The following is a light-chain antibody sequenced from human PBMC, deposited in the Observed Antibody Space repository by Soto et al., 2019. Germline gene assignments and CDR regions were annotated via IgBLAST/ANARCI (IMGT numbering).Light chain of an antibody. CDR1: QSVSNDF. CDR3: QQYGSSPPRT. J-gene: IGKJ1*01. CDR2: GAS. V-gene: IGKV3-20*01. Sequence: EIVLTQSPGILSLSPGERATLSCRASQSVSNDFLAWYQQKPGQAPRLIIYGASTRATDVPGRFSGSGSGADFTLSISRLEPEDFAVYYCQQYGSSPPRTFGQGTKVDI.